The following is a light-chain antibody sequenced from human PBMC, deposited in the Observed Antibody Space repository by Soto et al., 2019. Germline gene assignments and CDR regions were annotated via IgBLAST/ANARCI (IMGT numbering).Light chain of an antibody. V-gene: IGKV3-15*01. J-gene: IGKJ5*01. CDR1: QSVSNN. Sequence: EIMMTQSPATLSVSPGERATLSCRASQSVSNNLAWYQQKPGQAPRLLIYYASTMATGIPVRFSGSGSGTEFTLTISSLQSEDFALYYCQQYNNWPPITFGQGTRLEIK. CDR2: YAS. CDR3: QQYNNWPPIT.